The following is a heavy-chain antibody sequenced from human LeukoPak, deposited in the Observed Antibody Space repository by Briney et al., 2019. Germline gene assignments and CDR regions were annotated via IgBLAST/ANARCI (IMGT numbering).Heavy chain of an antibody. CDR1: GFTLSSYW. D-gene: IGHD5-18*01. CDR3: ASSVDTAMANDY. V-gene: IGHV3-7*01. Sequence: GGSLRLSCVAPGFTLSSYWMSWVRQAPGKGLEWVASIKQDGSEKYYVDSVKGRFTISRDNAKNSLYLQMNSLRAEDTAVYYCASSVDTAMANDYWGQGTLVTVSS. CDR2: IKQDGSEK. J-gene: IGHJ4*02.